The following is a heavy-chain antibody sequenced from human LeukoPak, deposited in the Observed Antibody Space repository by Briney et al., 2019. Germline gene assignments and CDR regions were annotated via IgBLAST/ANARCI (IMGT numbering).Heavy chain of an antibody. D-gene: IGHD3-16*01. J-gene: IGHJ6*04. V-gene: IGHV3-74*01. Sequence: GGSLRLSCAASGLSFSSSWIEWVRQAPRKGLVWVSGITRDGSSTIYADSVKGRFITTRDNAKNTLYLQMESLRHDETAVYYCRRDCGYELWNPLWGSSYVWGKGTTVILSS. CDR2: ITRDGSST. CDR1: GLSFSSSW. CDR3: RRDCGYELWNPLWGSSYV.